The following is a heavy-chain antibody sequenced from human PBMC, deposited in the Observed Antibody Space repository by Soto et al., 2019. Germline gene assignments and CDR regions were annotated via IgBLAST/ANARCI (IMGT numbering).Heavy chain of an antibody. V-gene: IGHV3-53*02. CDR3: ARCSGWYGQCYFDC. CDR1: GFIVSSSY. Sequence: DVQLVETGGGLIQPGGSLRLSCAASGFIVSSSYMSWVRQAPGKGLEWVSVLYSDGRTYYADSVKGRFTISRDNSKNTLYLQMNGLSAEDTAVYYCARCSGWYGQCYFDCWGQGTLVTVSS. J-gene: IGHJ4*02. D-gene: IGHD6-13*01. CDR2: LYSDGRT.